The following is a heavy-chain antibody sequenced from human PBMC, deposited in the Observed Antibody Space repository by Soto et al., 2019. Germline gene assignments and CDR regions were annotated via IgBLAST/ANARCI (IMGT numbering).Heavy chain of an antibody. CDR3: ARGIWSGYPYYYYYMDV. Sequence: SETLSLTCTVSGGSISSSSYYWGWIRQPPGKGLEWIGSIYYSGSTYYNPSLKSRVTISVETSKNQFSLKLSSVTAADTAVYYCARGIWSGYPYYYYYMDVWSRGTTVTVSS. CDR1: GGSISSSSYY. V-gene: IGHV4-39*07. J-gene: IGHJ6*03. D-gene: IGHD3-3*01. CDR2: IYYSGST.